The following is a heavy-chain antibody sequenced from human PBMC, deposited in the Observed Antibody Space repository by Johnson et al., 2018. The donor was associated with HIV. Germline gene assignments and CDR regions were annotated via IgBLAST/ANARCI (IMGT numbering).Heavy chain of an antibody. CDR1: GFTFSSYA. V-gene: IGHV3-30-3*01. CDR3: AKGIVVGVRAFDI. J-gene: IGHJ3*02. D-gene: IGHD3-22*01. Sequence: QVQLVESGGGVVQPGRSLRLSCAASGFTFSSYALHWVRQAPGKGLEWVAVISYDGSNKYYADSVKGRLTISRDNSKNTLYLQMNSLRAEDTAVYYCAKGIVVGVRAFDIWGQGTMVTVSS. CDR2: ISYDGSNK.